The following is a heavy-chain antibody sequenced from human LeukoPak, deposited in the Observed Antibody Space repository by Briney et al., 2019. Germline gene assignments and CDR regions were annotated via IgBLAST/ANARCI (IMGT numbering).Heavy chain of an antibody. D-gene: IGHD6-13*01. Sequence: GGSLRLSCAASGFTFSSYGMHWVRQAPGKGLEWVAVIWYDGSNKYYADSVKGRFTISRDNSKNTLYLQMNSLRAEDTAVYYCAKDLPIAAAGLFDYWGQGTLVTVSS. CDR1: GFTFSSYG. CDR3: AKDLPIAAAGLFDY. J-gene: IGHJ4*02. V-gene: IGHV3-33*06. CDR2: IWYDGSNK.